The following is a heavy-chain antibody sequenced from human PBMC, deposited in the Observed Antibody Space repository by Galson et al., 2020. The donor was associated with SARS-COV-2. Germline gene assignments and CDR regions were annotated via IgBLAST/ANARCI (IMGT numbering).Heavy chain of an antibody. Sequence: SLKISCAASGSTFSDHAMHWVRQAPGKGLEWVAQIFFDGREKYYGDSVRGRFTISRDSSKNTVYLQMNNLRVDDTAVYYCARDGQSSRGWAFDYWGQGNLLTVSS. CDR2: IFFDGREK. V-gene: IGHV3-33*01. J-gene: IGHJ4*02. CDR1: GSTFSDHA. CDR3: ARDGQSSRGWAFDY. D-gene: IGHD6-19*01.